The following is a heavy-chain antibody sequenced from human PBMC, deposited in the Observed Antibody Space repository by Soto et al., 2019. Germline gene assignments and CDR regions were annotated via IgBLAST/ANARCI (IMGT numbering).Heavy chain of an antibody. CDR1: GGSISSYY. CDR3: ARWGVPSSSWYHGIPYYYMDV. CDR2: IYYSGST. J-gene: IGHJ6*03. V-gene: IGHV4-59*01. Sequence: SETLSLTCTVSGGSISSYYWSWIRQPPGKGLEWIGYIYYSGSTNYNPSLKSRVTISVDTSKNQFSLKLSSVTAADTAVYYCARWGVPSSSWYHGIPYYYMDVWGKGTTVTVSS. D-gene: IGHD6-13*01.